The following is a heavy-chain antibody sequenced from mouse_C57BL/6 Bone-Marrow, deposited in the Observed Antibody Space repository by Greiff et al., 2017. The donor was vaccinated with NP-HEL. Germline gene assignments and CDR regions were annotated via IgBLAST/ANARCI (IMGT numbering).Heavy chain of an antibody. J-gene: IGHJ3*01. Sequence: VQLQQSGAELARPGASVKLSCKASGYPFPSYGISWVNQRTGKGLEWIGEIYPRSGNTYYHEKFKGKAPLTADNSSSTAYMELRSLTSEDSAVYFCASPLYYLYPPWFAYWGQGTLVTVSA. CDR3: ASPLYYLYPPWFAY. V-gene: IGHV1-81*01. CDR2: IYPRSGNT. D-gene: IGHD2-5*01. CDR1: GYPFPSYG.